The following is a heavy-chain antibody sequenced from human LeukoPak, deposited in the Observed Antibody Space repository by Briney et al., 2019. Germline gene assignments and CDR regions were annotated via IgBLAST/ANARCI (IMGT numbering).Heavy chain of an antibody. D-gene: IGHD2-2*01. CDR3: ARDGDIVVVPAAMRYTAMVYYYYGMDV. Sequence: ASVKVSCKASGGTFSSYAISWVRQAPGQGLEWMGVIIPIFGTANYAQKFQGRVTITADESTSTAYMELSSLRSEDTAVYCCARDGDIVVVPAAMRYTAMVYYYYGMDVWGKGTTVTVSS. V-gene: IGHV1-69*13. CDR1: GGTFSSYA. J-gene: IGHJ6*04. CDR2: IIPIFGTA.